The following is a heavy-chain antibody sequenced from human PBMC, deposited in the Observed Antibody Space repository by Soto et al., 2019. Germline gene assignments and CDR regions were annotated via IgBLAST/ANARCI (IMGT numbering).Heavy chain of an antibody. CDR2: IEYSGST. Sequence: RGRGGYRSCKKQTPGKGLEWIGYIEYSGSTNYNPSLKSRVTISVDTSKNQFSLELSSVTAADTAVYYCARGMQGEYCSGGSCAGGKLDYYTGTAVWVQGT. CDR3: ARGMQGEYCSGGSCAGGKLDYYTGTAV. J-gene: IGHJ3*01. CDR1: RGRGGY. V-gene: IGHV4-61*08. D-gene: IGHD2-15*01.